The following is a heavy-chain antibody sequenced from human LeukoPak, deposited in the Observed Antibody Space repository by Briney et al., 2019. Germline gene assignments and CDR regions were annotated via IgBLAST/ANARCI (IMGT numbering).Heavy chain of an antibody. CDR3: ARTSNEYSTSYYFDY. CDR1: GFTFSSYW. Sequence: PGGSLRLSCAASGFTFSSYWMSWVRQAPGKGLEWMANIKQDGSEKYYMDSVKGQFTISRDNAKSSLYLQMNSLRAEDTAVYYCARTSNEYSTSYYFDYWGQGTLVTVSS. J-gene: IGHJ4*02. V-gene: IGHV3-7*01. D-gene: IGHD6-6*01. CDR2: IKQDGSEK.